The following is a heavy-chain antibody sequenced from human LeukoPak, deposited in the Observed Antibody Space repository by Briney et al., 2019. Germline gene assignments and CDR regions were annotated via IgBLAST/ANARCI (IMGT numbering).Heavy chain of an antibody. Sequence: SETLSLTCTVSGGSISDYYWSWVRQPPGKGLEWLGYIYTSGSPNYNPSLKSRVTISADTSKNQFSLKLSSVPAADTAVYYCAGHRSPTSSSFFDSWGQGTLVSVSS. CDR3: AGHRSPTSSSFFDS. CDR2: IYTSGSP. D-gene: IGHD6-6*01. J-gene: IGHJ5*01. CDR1: GGSISDYY. V-gene: IGHV4-4*09.